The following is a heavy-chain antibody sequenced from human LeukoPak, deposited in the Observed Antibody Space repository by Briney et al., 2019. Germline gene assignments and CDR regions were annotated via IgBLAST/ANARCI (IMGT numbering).Heavy chain of an antibody. Sequence: GASVKVSCKASGYTFTSYGISWVRQAPGQGLEWMGWISAYNGNTNYAQKVQGRVTMTTDTSTSTAYMELRSLRSDDTAVYYCARDSGIVGGSYYFQYWGQGTLVTVSS. CDR3: ARDSGIVGGSYYFQY. V-gene: IGHV1-18*01. J-gene: IGHJ4*02. CDR1: GYTFTSYG. D-gene: IGHD1-26*01. CDR2: ISAYNGNT.